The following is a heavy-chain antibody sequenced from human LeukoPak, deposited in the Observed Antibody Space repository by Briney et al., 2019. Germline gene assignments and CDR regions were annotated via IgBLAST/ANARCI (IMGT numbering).Heavy chain of an antibody. CDR3: ARITSLYCSSTSCYPNYYYYYMDV. V-gene: IGHV3-48*04. J-gene: IGHJ6*03. CDR2: ISSSGSTI. Sequence: GGSLRLSCAASGFTFSSYSMNWVRQAPGKGLEWVSYISSSGSTIYYADSVKGRFTISRDNAKNSLYLQMNSLRAEDTAVYYCARITSLYCSSTSCYPNYYYYYMDVWGKGTTVTISS. D-gene: IGHD2-2*01. CDR1: GFTFSSYS.